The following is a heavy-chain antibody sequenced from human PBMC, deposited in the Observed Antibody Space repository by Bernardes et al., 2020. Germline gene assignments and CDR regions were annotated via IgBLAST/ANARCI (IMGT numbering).Heavy chain of an antibody. Sequence: ETLFLTCTVSGDSISSDYWSWIRQPPGKGLEWIGYIYYSGSTNYNPSFKNRVTMSVDTSKNQFSLKLSSVTAADSAVYYCARGEGDYGDYYFDHWGQGTLVTVSS. CDR2: IYYSGST. D-gene: IGHD4-17*01. CDR3: ARGEGDYGDYYFDH. V-gene: IGHV4-59*01. CDR1: GDSISSDY. J-gene: IGHJ4*02.